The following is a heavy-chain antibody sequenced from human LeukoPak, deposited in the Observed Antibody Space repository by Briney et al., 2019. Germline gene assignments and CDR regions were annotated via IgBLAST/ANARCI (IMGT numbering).Heavy chain of an antibody. Sequence: PGGSLRLSCAASGFTFSSFGMHWVRQAPGKGLEWVAVISYDGSNKYYADSVKGRFTISRDNSKNTLYLQMNSLRTEDTAVYYCAKDQTGTEYLFDYWGQGTLVTVSS. CDR3: AKDQTGTEYLFDY. D-gene: IGHD1-7*01. CDR2: ISYDGSNK. J-gene: IGHJ4*02. V-gene: IGHV3-30*18. CDR1: GFTFSSFG.